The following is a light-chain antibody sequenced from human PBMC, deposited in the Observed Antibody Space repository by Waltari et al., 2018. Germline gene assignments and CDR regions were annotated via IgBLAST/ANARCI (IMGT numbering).Light chain of an antibody. CDR3: QAWDSSTVV. V-gene: IGLV3-1*01. CDR1: KLGDKY. CDR2: QDN. J-gene: IGLJ3*02. Sequence: SYELTQPPSVSVSPGQTATITCSGDKLGDKYVCWYQKKPGQSPVVVIYQDNNRPSGIPERFSGSNVGNPATLTISGTQALDEADYYCQAWDSSTVVFGGGTKLTVL.